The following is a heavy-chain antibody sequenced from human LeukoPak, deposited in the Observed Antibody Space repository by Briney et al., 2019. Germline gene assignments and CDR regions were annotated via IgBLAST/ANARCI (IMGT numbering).Heavy chain of an antibody. V-gene: IGHV4-4*08. J-gene: IGHJ1*01. CDR3: AGRGQRYFRD. CDR2: IYRFGNT. Sequence: SETLSLTCPVSGASISSDSWSWFRQPPGKGLEWIGYIYRFGNTDYNPSLMRRVTISLDTSKKQLSLNLTSVTAADTPVYYCAGRGQRYFRDCGQGTLVTVSS. CDR1: GASISSDS.